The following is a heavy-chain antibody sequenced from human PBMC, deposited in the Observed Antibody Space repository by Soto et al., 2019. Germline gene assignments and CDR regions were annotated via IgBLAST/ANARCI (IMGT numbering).Heavy chain of an antibody. CDR3: ARVWFGERSWFDP. V-gene: IGHV4-30-2*01. J-gene: IGHJ5*02. D-gene: IGHD3-10*01. Sequence: QLQLQESGSGLVKPSQTLSLTCTVSGGSITIGGYCWSWIRQPPGQGLEWIGYICHSGNTYYNPSLKSRVTTSLDRSKHQFSLDLSSVTAAATAVYYCARVWFGERSWFDPWGQGTLVTVSS. CDR2: ICHSGNT. CDR1: GGSITIGGYC.